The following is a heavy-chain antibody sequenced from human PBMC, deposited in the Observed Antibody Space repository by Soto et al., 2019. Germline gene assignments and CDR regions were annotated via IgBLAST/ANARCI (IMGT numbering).Heavy chain of an antibody. J-gene: IGHJ4*02. CDR2: ISYDGSKK. Sequence: GGSLRLSCAASGFTFSSYTMHWVRQAPGKGLEWVALISYDGSKKYYADSVKGRFTISRDNSKNTLYLQMNSLRAEDTAVYYCARDRGNYHDGSAYYSILDYWGQGTLVTVSS. D-gene: IGHD3-22*01. CDR3: ARDRGNYHDGSAYYSILDY. CDR1: GFTFSSYT. V-gene: IGHV3-30-3*01.